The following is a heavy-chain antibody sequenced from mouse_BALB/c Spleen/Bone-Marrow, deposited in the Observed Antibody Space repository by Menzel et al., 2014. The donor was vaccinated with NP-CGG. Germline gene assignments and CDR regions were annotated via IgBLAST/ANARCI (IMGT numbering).Heavy chain of an antibody. D-gene: IGHD1-1*01. J-gene: IGHJ3*01. CDR3: ARLSYYGRFAY. CDR2: INPDSSTI. CDR1: GFDFSRYW. V-gene: IGHV4-1*02. Sequence: EVMLVESGGGLVQPGGSLKLSCAASGFDFSRYWMSWVRRAPGKGLEWIGEINPDSSTINYTPSRKDKFIISRDNAKNTLYLQMSKVRSEDTALYYCARLSYYGRFAYWGQGTLSLSLQ.